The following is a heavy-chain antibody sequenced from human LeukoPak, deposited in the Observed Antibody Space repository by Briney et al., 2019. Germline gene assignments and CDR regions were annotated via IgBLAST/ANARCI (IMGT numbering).Heavy chain of an antibody. CDR2: IYPGDSDN. D-gene: IGHD3-9*01. CDR1: GYSFTNYW. Sequence: GESLKISCKGSGYSFTNYWIGWVRQMPGKGLEWMGIIYPGDSDNRYSPSFRGQVTISADKSISTAYLQWSSLKASDTAMYYCAREGNYNVLTGYYHYFDCWGQGTLVTVSS. CDR3: AREGNYNVLTGYYHYFDC. J-gene: IGHJ4*02. V-gene: IGHV5-51*01.